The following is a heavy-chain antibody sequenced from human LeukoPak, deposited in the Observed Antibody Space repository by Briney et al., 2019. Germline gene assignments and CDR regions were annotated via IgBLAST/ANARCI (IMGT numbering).Heavy chain of an antibody. CDR1: GGSISYYY. J-gene: IGHJ6*02. CDR3: AREDPQTTVPEGMDV. V-gene: IGHV4-59*01. Sequence: SETLSLTCTVSGGSISYYYWSWIRQSPGKGLEWIGYIYYSGTTNYSPSLKSRVTISVDTSKNQFSLQLRSVTAADTAVYYRAREDPQTTVPEGMDVWGQGTTVTVSS. D-gene: IGHD4-17*01. CDR2: IYYSGTT.